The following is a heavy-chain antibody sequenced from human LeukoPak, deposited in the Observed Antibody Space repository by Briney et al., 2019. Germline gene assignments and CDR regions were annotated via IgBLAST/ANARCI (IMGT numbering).Heavy chain of an antibody. Sequence: GASVKVSCKASGYTFTGYYIHWARQAPGQGLEWMGWINPNSGGTNYAQKFQGRVTMTRDTSISTAYMELSRLRSDDTAVYYCARDPVHAFDIWGQGTMVTVSS. J-gene: IGHJ3*02. V-gene: IGHV1-2*02. CDR3: ARDPVHAFDI. CDR2: INPNSGGT. CDR1: GYTFTGYY. D-gene: IGHD3-10*01.